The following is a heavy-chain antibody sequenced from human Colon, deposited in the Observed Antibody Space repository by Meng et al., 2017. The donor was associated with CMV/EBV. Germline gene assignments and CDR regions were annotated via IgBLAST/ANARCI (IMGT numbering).Heavy chain of an antibody. Sequence: SGGSISSSSYYWGWIRQPPGKGLEWIGSIYYSGSTYYNPSLKSRVTISVDTSKNQFSLKLSSVTAADTVVYYCARDADSGSSLDWFDPWGQGTLVTVSS. CDR1: GGSISSSSYY. CDR3: ARDADSGSSLDWFDP. V-gene: IGHV4-39*07. CDR2: IYYSGST. D-gene: IGHD1-26*01. J-gene: IGHJ5*02.